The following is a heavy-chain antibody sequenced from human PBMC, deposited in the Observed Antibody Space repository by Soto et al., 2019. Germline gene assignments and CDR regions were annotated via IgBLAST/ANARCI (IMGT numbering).Heavy chain of an antibody. V-gene: IGHV3-23*01. CDR2: ISGRGDST. CDR1: GFIFGHYA. J-gene: IGHJ6*02. CDR3: AKALDGIDDYFYAMGV. D-gene: IGHD1-1*01. Sequence: GGSLRLSCAGPGFIFGHYAMTWVRQASGKGLEWISAISGRGDSTYYADAVKGRFTISRDNSKNTLYLQMNSLRFDDKAVYYCAKALDGIDDYFYAMGVWGQGTTVTVSS.